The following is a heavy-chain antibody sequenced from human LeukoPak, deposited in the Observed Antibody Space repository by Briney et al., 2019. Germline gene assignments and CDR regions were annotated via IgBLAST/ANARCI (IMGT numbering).Heavy chain of an antibody. CDR3: AGRGQQLVLSY. Sequence: PSETLSLTCAVYGGSFSGYYWSWIRQPPGKGLEWIGEINHSGSTNYNPSLKSRVTISVDKSKNQFSLNLSSVTGADTAAYYCAGRGQQLVLSYWGQGTLVTVPS. D-gene: IGHD6-13*01. CDR2: INHSGST. CDR1: GGSFSGYY. V-gene: IGHV4-34*01. J-gene: IGHJ4*02.